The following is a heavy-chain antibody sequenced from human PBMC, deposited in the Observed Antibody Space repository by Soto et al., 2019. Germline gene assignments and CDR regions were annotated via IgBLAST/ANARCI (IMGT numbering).Heavy chain of an antibody. D-gene: IGHD2-15*01. Sequence: SETLSLTCTVSGGSISSYYWSWIRQPPGKGLEWIGYIYYSGSTNYNPSLKSRVTISVDTAKNQFSLELSSVTVADTAVYYCATLPPRIVVVKTELPTWGQGTLVTVSS. V-gene: IGHV4-59*12. CDR1: GGSISSYY. CDR2: IYYSGST. J-gene: IGHJ4*02. CDR3: ATLPPRIVVVKTELPT.